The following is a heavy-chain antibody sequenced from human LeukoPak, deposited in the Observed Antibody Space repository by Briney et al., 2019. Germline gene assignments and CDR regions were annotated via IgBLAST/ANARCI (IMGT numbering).Heavy chain of an antibody. CDR2: ISAYNGNT. D-gene: IGHD3-22*01. Sequence: VASVKVSCKASGYTFTSYGISWVRQAPGQGLEWMGWISAYNGNTNYAQKLQGRVTMTTDTSTSTAYMELRSLRSDDTAVYYCARDSRAPYDSSGYYYPFFDYWGQGTLVTVSS. CDR1: GYTFTSYG. V-gene: IGHV1-18*01. J-gene: IGHJ4*02. CDR3: ARDSRAPYDSSGYYYPFFDY.